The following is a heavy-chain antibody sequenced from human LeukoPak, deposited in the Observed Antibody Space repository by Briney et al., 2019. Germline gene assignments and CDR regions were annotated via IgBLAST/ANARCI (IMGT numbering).Heavy chain of an antibody. D-gene: IGHD3-16*01. CDR3: ARHRGRGLDY. CDR2: ISAYKGNI. CDR1: DYPFTSYG. J-gene: IGHJ4*02. Sequence: ASVKVSCKASDYPFTSYGISWVRQAPGQGPEGMGWISAYKGNIKYAQKLQRRVTMTTDTSTRTAYMERKSLRSDDTAVYYCARHRGRGLDYWGQGNLVTVSS. V-gene: IGHV1-18*04.